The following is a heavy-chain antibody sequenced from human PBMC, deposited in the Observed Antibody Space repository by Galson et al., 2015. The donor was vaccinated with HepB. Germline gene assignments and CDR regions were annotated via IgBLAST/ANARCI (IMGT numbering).Heavy chain of an antibody. J-gene: IGHJ6*02. CDR3: ARLRSNGPYGMDV. Sequence: SVKVSCKASGYTFTSYGINWGRQAPGKGLEWTGWISTYNGNTHYAQNLQGRVTLTTDTATNTAYMELRSLRSDDAAVYFCARLRSNGPYGMDVWGQGTTVIVSS. CDR1: GYTFTSYG. V-gene: IGHV1-18*04. D-gene: IGHD6-19*01. CDR2: ISTYNGNT.